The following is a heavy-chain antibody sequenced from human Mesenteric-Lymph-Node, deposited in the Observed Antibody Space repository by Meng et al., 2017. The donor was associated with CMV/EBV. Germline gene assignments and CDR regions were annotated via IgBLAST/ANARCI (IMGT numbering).Heavy chain of an antibody. V-gene: IGHV3-7*01. CDR3: ARDETVRDDFWSGYYYYYYYGMDV. D-gene: IGHD3-3*01. CDR2: KKQDGSEK. Sequence: ETLSLTCAVSGLILSSYWMSWVRQAAGKGLAWVANKKQDGSEKYYVVSVEGRFTITRDNAKNPLHLQMNSLRAEATAVYYCARDETVRDDFWSGYYYYYYYGMDVWGQGTTVTVSS. CDR1: GLILSSYW. J-gene: IGHJ6*02.